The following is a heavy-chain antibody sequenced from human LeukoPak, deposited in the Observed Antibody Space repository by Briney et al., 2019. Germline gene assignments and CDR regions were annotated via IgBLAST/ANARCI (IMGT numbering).Heavy chain of an antibody. V-gene: IGHV3-11*01. CDR3: AKDDAWLRFGE. Sequence: GGSLRLSCAASGFSFTDSYMSWFRQAPGKGLEWVSYISSSSNVIYYADSVKGRFAISRDNSKNTLYLEVISLTAEDTAVYYCAKDDAWLRFGEWSQGTLVTVSS. D-gene: IGHD3-10*01. J-gene: IGHJ4*02. CDR2: ISSSSNVI. CDR1: GFSFTDSY.